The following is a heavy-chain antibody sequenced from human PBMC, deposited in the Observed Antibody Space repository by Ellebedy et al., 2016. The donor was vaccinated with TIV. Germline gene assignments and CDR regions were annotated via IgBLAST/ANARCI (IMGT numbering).Heavy chain of an antibody. CDR2: VTYDGSKK. D-gene: IGHD5-18*01. CDR3: AKDYRRYSYDAEGYFES. V-gene: IGHV3-30*18. CDR1: TVPNFG. J-gene: IGHJ5*01. Sequence: PGGSLRLSCAITVPNFGLHWVRQVPGTGLEWVAIVTYDGSKKVYADSVKGRFTISRDNAKNMVYLQMSSLRAEDTATYYCAKDYRRYSYDAEGYFESWGQGNLVIVSS.